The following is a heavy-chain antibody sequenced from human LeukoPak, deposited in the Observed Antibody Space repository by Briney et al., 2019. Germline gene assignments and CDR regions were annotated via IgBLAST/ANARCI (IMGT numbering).Heavy chain of an antibody. D-gene: IGHD7-27*01. CDR1: GYTFTSYY. CDR3: ARGPPNWGYDY. CDR2: MSPNSGHT. Sequence: ASVKVSCKASGYTFTSYYMHWVRQAPGQGLEWMGWMSPNSGHTGYAQKFRGRVTMTRSTSMSTAYMELSSLKSEDTAVYFCARGPPNWGYDYWGQGTLVTVSS. J-gene: IGHJ4*02. V-gene: IGHV1-8*02.